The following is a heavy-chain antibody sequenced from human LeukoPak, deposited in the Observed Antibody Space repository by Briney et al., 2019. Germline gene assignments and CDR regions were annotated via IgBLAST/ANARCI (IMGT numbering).Heavy chain of an antibody. CDR2: IYYSGST. V-gene: IGHV4-38-2*02. CDR1: RYSISSGYY. CDR3: ARHKSAAANDAFDI. Sequence: SETLSLTCTVSRYSISSGYYWGWIRQPPGKGLEWIGSIYYSGSTYYNPSLKSRVTISVDTSKNQFSLKLSPVTAADTAVYYCARHKSAAANDAFDIWGQGTMVTVSS. J-gene: IGHJ3*02. D-gene: IGHD6-13*01.